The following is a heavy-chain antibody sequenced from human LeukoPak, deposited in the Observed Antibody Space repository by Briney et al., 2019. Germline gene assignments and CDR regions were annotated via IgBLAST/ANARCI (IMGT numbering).Heavy chain of an antibody. J-gene: IGHJ4*02. D-gene: IGHD3-3*01. CDR2: MSSGSRYI. V-gene: IGHV3-21*01. CDR3: ARDRPTGASRLFVVQ. CDR1: GFTFSSYS. Sequence: GGSLRLSCAASGFTFSSYSMTWVRQAPGKGLEWVSSMSSGSRYIYYADSVRGRFTISRGNAKNSLYLLMNSLRAEDTAVYYCARDRPTGASRLFVVQWGQGTLVTVSS.